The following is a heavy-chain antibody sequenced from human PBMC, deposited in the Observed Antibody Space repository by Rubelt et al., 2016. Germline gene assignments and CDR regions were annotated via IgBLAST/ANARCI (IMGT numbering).Heavy chain of an antibody. V-gene: IGHV4-59*08. J-gene: IGHJ6*02. CDR3: ARRSGVTPYGADV. D-gene: IGHD3-3*01. CDR1: GGSISSYY. CDR2: IYYSGST. Sequence: QVQLQESGPGLVKPSETLSLTCTVSGGSISSYYWSWIRQPPGKGLEWIGYIYYSGSTNYNPSLKSRVTISVDTSKNQFSLKLSSVTAADTAVYYCARRSGVTPYGADVWGQGITVTVSS.